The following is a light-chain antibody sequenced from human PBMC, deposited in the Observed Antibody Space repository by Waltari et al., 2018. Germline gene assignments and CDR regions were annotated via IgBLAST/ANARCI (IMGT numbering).Light chain of an antibody. CDR2: ADS. Sequence: QSALTQPASVSGSPGQSITISCTGTSSDVGSYKLVSWYQQHPGKPPILMIYADSNRPSGSSNRFSGSKSGNTASLTISGLQAEDEAAYYCCSYAGSSTVKFGEGTYLTVL. J-gene: IGLJ2*01. V-gene: IGLV2-23*01. CDR3: CSYAGSSTVK. CDR1: SSDVGSYKL.